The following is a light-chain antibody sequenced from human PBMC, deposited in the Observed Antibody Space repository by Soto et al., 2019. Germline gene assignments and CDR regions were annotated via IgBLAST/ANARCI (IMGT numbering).Light chain of an antibody. J-gene: IGKJ3*01. V-gene: IGKV3-20*01. CDR3: QQYDSSSFT. CDR2: GAS. CDR1: ESVSSSF. Sequence: EIVLTQSPGTLSLSPGERATLSCRASESVSSSFLAWYQQRPGQAPRLLMYGASSRATGISDRFSGSGSGTDFTLTISRLEPEDFAVYYCQQYDSSSFTFGPGT.